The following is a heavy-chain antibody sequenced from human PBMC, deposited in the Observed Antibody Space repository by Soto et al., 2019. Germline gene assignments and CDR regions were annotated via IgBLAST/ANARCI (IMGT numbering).Heavy chain of an antibody. CDR3: ARGTPVTSLDY. Sequence: QVQLVQSGAEVKKPGASVKVSCKASGYTFTSYYMHCVRQAPGQGLEWMGIINPSGGSTSYAQKFPGRVTMTRDTYTSTVYMELSSLRSEDTAVYYCARGTPVTSLDYWGQGTLVTLSS. CDR2: INPSGGST. J-gene: IGHJ4*02. V-gene: IGHV1-46*03. CDR1: GYTFTSYY. D-gene: IGHD4-17*01.